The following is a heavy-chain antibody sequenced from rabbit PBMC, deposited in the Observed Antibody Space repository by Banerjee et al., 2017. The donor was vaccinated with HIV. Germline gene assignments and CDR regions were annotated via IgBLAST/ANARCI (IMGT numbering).Heavy chain of an antibody. J-gene: IGHJ4*01. CDR1: GFSFSSSYY. V-gene: IGHV1S40*01. CDR3: ARAAYAGTGTATDGYNF. CDR2: IVAGSSGTT. Sequence: QSLEESGGDLVKPGASLTLTCTASGFSFSSSYYMCWVRQAPGKGLEWIACIVAGSSGTTYYASWAKGRFTISKTSSTTVTLQMTSLTAADTATYFCARAAYAGTGTATDGYNFWGPGTLVTVS. D-gene: IGHD4-2*01.